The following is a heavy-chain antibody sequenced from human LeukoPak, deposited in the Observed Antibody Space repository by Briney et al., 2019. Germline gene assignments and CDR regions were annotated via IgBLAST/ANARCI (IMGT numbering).Heavy chain of an antibody. V-gene: IGHV1-2*02. CDR3: AREFRGLLGAFDY. Sequence: GWINPNSGGTNYAQKFQGRVTMTRDTSISTAYMELSRLRSDDTAVYYCAREFRGLLGAFDYLGQVNLGTVSS. J-gene: IGHJ4*02. D-gene: IGHD1-26*01. CDR2: INPNSGGT.